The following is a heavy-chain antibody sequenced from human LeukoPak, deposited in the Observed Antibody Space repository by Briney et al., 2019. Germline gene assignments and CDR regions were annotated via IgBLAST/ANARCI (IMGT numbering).Heavy chain of an antibody. D-gene: IGHD1-26*01. CDR2: ISGDGGST. V-gene: IGHV3-43*02. CDR3: VKVRGRARVGYFDY. J-gene: IGHJ4*02. CDR1: GLTFDDYT. Sequence: GGSLRLSCAASGLTFDDYTMHWVRQAPGKGLEWVSLISGDGGSTYYADSVKGRFTISRDNSKNSLYLQMNSLRVEDTAIYYCVKVRGRARVGYFDYWGQGTLVTVSS.